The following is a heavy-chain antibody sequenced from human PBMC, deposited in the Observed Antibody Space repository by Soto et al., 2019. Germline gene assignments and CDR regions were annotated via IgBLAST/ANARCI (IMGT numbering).Heavy chain of an antibody. V-gene: IGHV3-11*06. CDR2: ISSSGSFT. CDR3: ARGLLTYYYYGLDV. CDR1: GFTFSDHY. J-gene: IGHJ6*02. D-gene: IGHD3-16*01. Sequence: QVQRVESGGGLVRPGGPLRLSCAASGFTFSDHYMSWIRQAPGKGLEWISYISSSGSFTNYADSVKGRFTISRDNGKKSLYLQMNNLTAEDTALYYCARGLLTYYYYGLDVWGQGTTVTVS.